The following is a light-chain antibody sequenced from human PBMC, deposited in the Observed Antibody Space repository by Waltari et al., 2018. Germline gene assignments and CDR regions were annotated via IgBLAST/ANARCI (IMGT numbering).Light chain of an antibody. CDR1: NLGAKY. CDR2: EDS. CDR3: HVWDTNTGV. V-gene: IGLV3-1*01. Sequence: SYVLPKTPSVSVSPGQPATHTCSGDNLGAKYVSWYHQKAGQSPVQVIYEDSKRPSGIPERFSGSSSGNTATLTISGTQAVDEADYYCHVWDTNTGVFGGGTKVTVL. J-gene: IGLJ2*01.